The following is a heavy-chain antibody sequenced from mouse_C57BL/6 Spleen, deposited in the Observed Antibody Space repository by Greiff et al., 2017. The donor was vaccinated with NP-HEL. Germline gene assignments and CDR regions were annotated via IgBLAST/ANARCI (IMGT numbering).Heavy chain of an antibody. J-gene: IGHJ3*01. CDR2: IYPGSGST. CDR3: ARSGYYDYDSWFAY. V-gene: IGHV1-55*01. CDR1: GYTFTSYW. D-gene: IGHD2-4*01. Sequence: QVQLQQPGAELVKPGASVKMSCKASGYTFTSYWITWVKQRPGQGLEWIGDIYPGSGSTNYNEKFKSKATLTVDTSSSTAYMQLSSLTSEDSAVYYCARSGYYDYDSWFAYWGQGTLVTVSA.